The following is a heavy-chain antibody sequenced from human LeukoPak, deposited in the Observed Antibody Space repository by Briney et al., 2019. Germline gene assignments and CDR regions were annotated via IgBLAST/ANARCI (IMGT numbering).Heavy chain of an antibody. CDR3: ARHSWRGYSYAGIDY. CDR2: IYPGDSDT. V-gene: IGHV5-51*01. Sequence: GESLKISCKGSGYSFTSYWIGWVRQMPGKGLEWMGIIYPGDSDTRYSPSFQGQVTISADKSISTAHLQWSSLKASDTAMYYCARHSWRGYSYAGIDYWGQGTLVTVSS. CDR1: GYSFTSYW. J-gene: IGHJ4*02. D-gene: IGHD5-18*01.